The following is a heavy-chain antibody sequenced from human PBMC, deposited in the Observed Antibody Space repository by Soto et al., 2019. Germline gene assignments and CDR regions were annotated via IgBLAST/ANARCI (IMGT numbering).Heavy chain of an antibody. CDR2: IFANGHT. J-gene: IGHJ5*02. CDR1: GGSISEKY. D-gene: IGHD6-13*01. CDR3: VASLAASGLNWLGP. V-gene: IGHV4-4*07. Sequence: SETLSLTCIVSGGSISEKYWNWVRQPPGKGLEWIGLIFANGHTDYNPSLKSRVTMSVDASKNQFSLRLTSMTAADTAVYYCVASLAASGLNWLGPWGRGTLVTVSS.